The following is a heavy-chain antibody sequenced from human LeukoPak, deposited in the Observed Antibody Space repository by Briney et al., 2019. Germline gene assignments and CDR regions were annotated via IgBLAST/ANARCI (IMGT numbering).Heavy chain of an antibody. CDR1: GFTFSTYS. V-gene: IGHV3-48*01. J-gene: IGHJ4*02. Sequence: GGSLRLSCAASGFTFSTYSMKWVRQAPGKGLEWVSYISDSSAMYYADSVRGRFTISRENDKNSLFLQMNSLRAEDTAVYYRARDGGYSGYDADCWGQGTLVTVSS. D-gene: IGHD5-12*01. CDR2: ISDSSAM. CDR3: ARDGGYSGYDADC.